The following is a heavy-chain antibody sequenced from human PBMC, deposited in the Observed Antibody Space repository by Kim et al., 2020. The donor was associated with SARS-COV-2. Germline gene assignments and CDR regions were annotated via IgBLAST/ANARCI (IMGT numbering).Heavy chain of an antibody. V-gene: IGHV5-10-1*01. J-gene: IGHJ4*02. Sequence: NYSPSFQGHVTISADKSISTAYLQWSSLKASDTAMYYCARTAAGLTLFDYWGQGTLVTVSS. D-gene: IGHD6-13*01. CDR3: ARTAAGLTLFDY.